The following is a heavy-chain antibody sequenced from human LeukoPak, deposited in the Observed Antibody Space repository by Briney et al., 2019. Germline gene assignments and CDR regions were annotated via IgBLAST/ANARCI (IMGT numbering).Heavy chain of an antibody. Sequence: PGGSLRLSCEASGSTFDNYAMSWVRQAPGKGLEWVSTIGISAGSTYYADAVKGRFTISRDNSKNTLYLQMNSLRAEDTAVYYCAKLYCSSTSCYHGGLYFDYWGQGTLVTVSS. CDR1: GSTFDNYA. D-gene: IGHD2-2*01. V-gene: IGHV3-23*01. CDR2: IGISAGST. J-gene: IGHJ4*02. CDR3: AKLYCSSTSCYHGGLYFDY.